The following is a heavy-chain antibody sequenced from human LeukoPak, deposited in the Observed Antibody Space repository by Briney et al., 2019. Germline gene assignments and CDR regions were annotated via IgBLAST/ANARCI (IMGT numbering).Heavy chain of an antibody. CDR2: ISGSGGST. J-gene: IGHJ4*02. CDR3: AKSGGYYDFWSGYYN. V-gene: IGHV3-23*01. CDR1: GITFSSYA. D-gene: IGHD3-3*01. Sequence: GGSLRLSCAASGITFSSYAMSWVRQAPGKGLEWVSAISGSGGSTYYADSVKGRFTISRDNSKNTLYLQMNSLRAEDTAVYYCAKSGGYYDFWSGYYNWGQGTLVTVSS.